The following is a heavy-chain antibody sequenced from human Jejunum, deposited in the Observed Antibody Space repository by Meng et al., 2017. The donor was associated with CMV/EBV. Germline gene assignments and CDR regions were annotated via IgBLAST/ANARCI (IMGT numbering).Heavy chain of an antibody. D-gene: IGHD4-11*01. CDR1: GGSINRVGSY. Sequence: TGSGGSINRVGSYGSGIRQHPGKGREWSGYVYYMGRPYYNPALRSRVTISVDKSKNQFSLKLGAVTAADTAVYYCARETTGVYDFWGQGTRVTVSS. V-gene: IGHV4-31*03. CDR3: ARETTGVYDF. J-gene: IGHJ4*02. CDR2: VYYMGRP.